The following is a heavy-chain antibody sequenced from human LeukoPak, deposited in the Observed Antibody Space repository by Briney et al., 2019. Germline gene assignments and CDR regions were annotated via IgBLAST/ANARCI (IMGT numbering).Heavy chain of an antibody. CDR2: ISSSSSYI. D-gene: IGHD3-22*01. CDR3: ARDYYDSSGYYYGIIDY. CDR1: GFTFSSYS. Sequence: GGSLRLSCAASGFTFSSYSMNWVRQAPGKGLEWVSSISSSSSYIYYADSVKGRFTISRDNAKNSLYLQMNSLRAEDTAVYYCARDYYDSSGYYYGIIDYWGQGTLVTVSS. J-gene: IGHJ4*02. V-gene: IGHV3-21*01.